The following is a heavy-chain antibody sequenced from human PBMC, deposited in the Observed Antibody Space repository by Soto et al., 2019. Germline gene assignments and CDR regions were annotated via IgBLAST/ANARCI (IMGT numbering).Heavy chain of an antibody. CDR3: ARGQLLWFGESFDY. CDR2: IWYDGSNK. V-gene: IGHV3-33*01. CDR1: GFTFSSYG. D-gene: IGHD3-10*01. J-gene: IGHJ4*02. Sequence: QVQLVESGGGVVQPGRSLRLSCAASGFTFSSYGMHWVRQAPGKGLEWVAVIWYDGSNKYYADSVKGRFTISRDNSQNTLYLQMNSLRAEDTAVYYCARGQLLWFGESFDYWGQGTLVTVSS.